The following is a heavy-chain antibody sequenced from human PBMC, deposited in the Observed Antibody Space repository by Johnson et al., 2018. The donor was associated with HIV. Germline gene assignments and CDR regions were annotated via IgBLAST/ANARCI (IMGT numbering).Heavy chain of an antibody. CDR3: ASRQIWVTRGAFDI. D-gene: IGHD3-16*01. V-gene: IGHV3-9*01. CDR1: GFTFDDYA. CDR2: ISWNSGST. Sequence: VQLVESGGGLVQPGRSLRLSCAASGFTFDDYAMHWVRQAPGKGLEWVSGISWNSGSTYYADSVKGRFTISRDNAKNSLYLQMNSLRAEDTAVYYCASRQIWVTRGAFDIWGQGTMVTVSS. J-gene: IGHJ3*02.